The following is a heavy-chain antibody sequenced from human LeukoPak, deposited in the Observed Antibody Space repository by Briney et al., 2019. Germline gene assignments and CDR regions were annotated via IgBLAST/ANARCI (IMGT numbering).Heavy chain of an antibody. J-gene: IGHJ4*02. CDR1: GFTFDDYA. V-gene: IGHV3-30*02. CDR2: IRYDGSNK. Sequence: PGGSLRLSCAASGFTFDDYAMHWVRQAPGKGLEWVAFIRYDGSNKYYADSVKGRFTISRDNSKNMLYLQMNSLRAEDTAVYYCAKVNYYDSSGYSPHFDYWGQGTLVTVSS. D-gene: IGHD3-22*01. CDR3: AKVNYYDSSGYSPHFDY.